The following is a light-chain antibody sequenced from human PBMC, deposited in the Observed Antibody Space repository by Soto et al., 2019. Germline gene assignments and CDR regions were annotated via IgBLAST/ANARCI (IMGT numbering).Light chain of an antibody. Sequence: EIVMTQSPATLSVSPGERATLSCRASQSVSSNLAWYQQKPGQAPRLLIYGESARATGIPARFSGSGSGTEFTLTISSLQSEDFALYYCQQYNNWPRATFGGGTKVDIK. CDR2: GES. CDR1: QSVSSN. J-gene: IGKJ4*01. V-gene: IGKV3-15*01. CDR3: QQYNNWPRAT.